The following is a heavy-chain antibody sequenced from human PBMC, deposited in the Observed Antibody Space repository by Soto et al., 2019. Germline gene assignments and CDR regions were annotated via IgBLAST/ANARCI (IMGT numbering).Heavy chain of an antibody. CDR2: ISISGTTI. Sequence: QVQLVESGGGLVKPGGSLRLSCAASGFTLSDYYMTWIRQAPGKGLEWVSDISISGTTIHYADSVRGRFTISRDNAKNSWWSQMNTLRAEDRAVYYCARFRGDGYYTFWGHGTLVTVSS. V-gene: IGHV3-11*01. J-gene: IGHJ4*01. D-gene: IGHD3-3*01. CDR3: ARFRGDGYYTF. CDR1: GFTLSDYY.